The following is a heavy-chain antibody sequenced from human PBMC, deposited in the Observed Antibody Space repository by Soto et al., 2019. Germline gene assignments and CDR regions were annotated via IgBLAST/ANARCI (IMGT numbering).Heavy chain of an antibody. D-gene: IGHD2-15*01. J-gene: IGHJ4*02. CDR2: ISAYNGNT. Sequence: ASVKVSCKASGYTFTSYGISWVRQAPGQGLEWMGWISAYNGNTSYAQKLQGRVTMTTDTSTSTAYMELRSLRSDDTAVYYCARSGCSGGSCYSYYFDYWGQGTLVTVSS. V-gene: IGHV1-18*01. CDR3: ARSGCSGGSCYSYYFDY. CDR1: GYTFTSYG.